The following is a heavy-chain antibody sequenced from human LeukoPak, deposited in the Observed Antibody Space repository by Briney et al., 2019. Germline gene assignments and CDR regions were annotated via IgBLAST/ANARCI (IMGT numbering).Heavy chain of an antibody. V-gene: IGHV4-59*08. Sequence: PSETLSLTCTVSGGSISSYYWSWIRQPPGKGLEWIGYIYYSGSTNYNPSLKSRVTISVGTSKNQFSLKLSSVTAADTAVYYCARMGAKNWYFDLWGRGTLVTVSS. D-gene: IGHD1-26*01. CDR2: IYYSGST. CDR1: GGSISSYY. CDR3: ARMGAKNWYFDL. J-gene: IGHJ2*01.